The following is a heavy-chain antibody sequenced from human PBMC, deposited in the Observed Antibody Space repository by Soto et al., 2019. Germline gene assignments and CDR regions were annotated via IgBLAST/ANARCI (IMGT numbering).Heavy chain of an antibody. V-gene: IGHV3-11*03. CDR3: ARHSGYDDVIDY. J-gene: IGHJ4*02. CDR2: ISSSSSYT. CDR1: GFTFSDYY. D-gene: IGHD5-12*01. Sequence: GGSLRLSCAASGFTFSDYYMSWIRQAPGKGLEWVSYISSSSSYTNYADSVKGRFTISRDNAKNSLYLQMNSLRAEDTAVYYCARHSGYDDVIDYWGQGTLVTVSS.